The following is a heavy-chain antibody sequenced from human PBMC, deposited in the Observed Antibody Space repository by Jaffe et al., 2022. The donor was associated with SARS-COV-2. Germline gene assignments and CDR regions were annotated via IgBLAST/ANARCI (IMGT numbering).Heavy chain of an antibody. CDR3: AKDSRSHHYGSLDI. D-gene: IGHD3-10*01. Sequence: EVQLLESGGGLVQPGGSVRLSCAASGFTFSSYAMSWVRQAPGEGLEWVSAITAGGGTTYYADSVKGRFTISRDNSKNTLYMQMNSLRADDTAVYYCAKDSRSHHYGSLDIWGHGTMVTVSS. J-gene: IGHJ3*02. V-gene: IGHV3-23*01. CDR1: GFTFSSYA. CDR2: ITAGGGTT.